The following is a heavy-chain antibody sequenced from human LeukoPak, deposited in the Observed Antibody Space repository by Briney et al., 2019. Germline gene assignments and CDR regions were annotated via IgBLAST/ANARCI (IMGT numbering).Heavy chain of an antibody. D-gene: IGHD3-10*01. V-gene: IGHV1-69*13. J-gene: IGHJ4*02. CDR2: IIPIFGTA. CDR1: GCTFGRYA. CDR3: ARGFLWFGELLPY. Sequence: SAVKVSCKASGCTFGRYAISWVQQAPGQGLEWMGGIIPIFGTANYAQKFQGRVTITADESTSTAYMELSSLRSEDTAVYYCARGFLWFGELLPYWGQGTLVTVSS.